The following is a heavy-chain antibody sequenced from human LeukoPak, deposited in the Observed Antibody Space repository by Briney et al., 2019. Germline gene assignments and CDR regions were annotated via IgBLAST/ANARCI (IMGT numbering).Heavy chain of an antibody. Sequence: SETLSLTCTVSGGSISSSSYYWGWIRQPPGKGLEWIGYIYYSGGTNYNPSLKSRVTISVDTSRNQFSLKLSSVTAADTAVYYCARDPPSSYDDAFDIWGQGTMVTVSS. D-gene: IGHD3-22*01. CDR2: IYYSGGT. CDR3: ARDPPSSYDDAFDI. CDR1: GGSISSSSYY. J-gene: IGHJ3*02. V-gene: IGHV4-61*01.